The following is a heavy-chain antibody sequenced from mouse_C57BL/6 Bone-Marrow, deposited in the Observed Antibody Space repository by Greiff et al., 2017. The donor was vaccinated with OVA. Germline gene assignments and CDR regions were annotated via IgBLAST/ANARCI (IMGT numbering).Heavy chain of an antibody. J-gene: IGHJ1*03. CDR3: ARLNYYVSLHWYFDV. Sequence: EVKLVESGGGLVQPGESLKLSCESNEYEFPSHDMSWVRKTPGKRLELVAAINSDGGSTYYPDTMERRFIISRDNTKKTLYLQMSSLRSEDTALYYCARLNYYVSLHWYFDVWGTGTTVTVSS. V-gene: IGHV5-2*01. D-gene: IGHD1-1*01. CDR2: INSDGGST. CDR1: EYEFPSHD.